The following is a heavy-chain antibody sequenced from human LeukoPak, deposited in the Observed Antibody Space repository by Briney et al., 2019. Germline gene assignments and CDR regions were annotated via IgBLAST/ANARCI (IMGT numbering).Heavy chain of an antibody. CDR2: ISSSSSYT. Sequence: PGGSLRLSCAASGFTFSDYYMSWIRQAPGKGLEWVSYISSSSSYTNYADSVKVRFTISRDNAKNSLYLQMNSLRTEDTAVYYCAREYVWGSYRSPGAFDIWGQGTMVTVSS. CDR1: GFTFSDYY. J-gene: IGHJ3*02. CDR3: AREYVWGSYRSPGAFDI. D-gene: IGHD3-16*02. V-gene: IGHV3-11*06.